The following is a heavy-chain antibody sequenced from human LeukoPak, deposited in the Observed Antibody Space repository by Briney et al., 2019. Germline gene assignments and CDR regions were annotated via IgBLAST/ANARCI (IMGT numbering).Heavy chain of an antibody. J-gene: IGHJ4*02. Sequence: SETLSLTCTVSGGSISSSSYYWGWIRQPPGKGLEWIGSIYYSGSNSYNPSLKSRVTISVDTSKNQFSLRLSSVTAADTAVYYCARLEGYSSSWYYFDYWGQGTLVTLSS. CDR2: IYYSGSN. D-gene: IGHD6-13*01. CDR1: GGSISSSSYY. V-gene: IGHV4-39*01. CDR3: ARLEGYSSSWYYFDY.